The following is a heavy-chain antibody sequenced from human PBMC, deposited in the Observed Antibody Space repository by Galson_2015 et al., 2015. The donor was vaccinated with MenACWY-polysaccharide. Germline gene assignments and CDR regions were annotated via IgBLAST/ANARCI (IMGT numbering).Heavy chain of an antibody. D-gene: IGHD2-15*01. CDR3: TKAGAKYCRGSSCYFNWFDP. CDR2: INADGSAT. J-gene: IGHJ5*02. CDR1: GFSFSTYW. V-gene: IGHV3-74*01. Sequence: ALSLSCAASGFSFSTYWMHWVRHAPGKGLVWVSRINADGSATDYADSVRGRFTITRDNAKNTLYLEMNSLGAVDTAVYYCTKAGAKYCRGSSCYFNWFDPWGQGTLVTVSS.